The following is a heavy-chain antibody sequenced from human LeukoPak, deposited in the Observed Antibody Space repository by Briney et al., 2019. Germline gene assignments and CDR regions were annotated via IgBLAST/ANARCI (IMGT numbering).Heavy chain of an antibody. J-gene: IGHJ4*01. V-gene: IGHV3-48*01. CDR2: IGISSGNT. D-gene: IGHD5-12*01. CDR1: GFNFIDYS. Sequence: GGSLRLSCAASGFNFIDYSVNWVRQAPGKGLEWISYIGISSGNTKYADSVKGRFTISRDKARNSLYLQMNSLRVEDTAVYYCARDHRYAFDNWGHGTLVTVSS. CDR3: ARDHRYAFDN.